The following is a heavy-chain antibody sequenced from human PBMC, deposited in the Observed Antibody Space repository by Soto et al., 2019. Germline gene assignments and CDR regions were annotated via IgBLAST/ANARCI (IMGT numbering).Heavy chain of an antibody. CDR2: ISRDGNNK. CDR3: AKDAYTPIRTTAHDAGGLDH. V-gene: IGHV3-30*18. J-gene: IGHJ4*02. D-gene: IGHD4-4*01. Sequence: GGSLRLSCATSGFTFRFHDMHWVRQAPGKGLEWLAVISRDGNNKDYGDSVKGRFTISRDNSKNTLFLQMNSLRDEDSAVYYCAKDAYTPIRTTAHDAGGLDHWGRGTLVTVSS. CDR1: GFTFRFHD.